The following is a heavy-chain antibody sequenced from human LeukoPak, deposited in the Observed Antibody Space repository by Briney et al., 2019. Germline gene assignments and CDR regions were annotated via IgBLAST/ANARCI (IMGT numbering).Heavy chain of an antibody. Sequence: GRSLRLSCAASGFTFSNYGMHWVRQAPGKGLDWVAGISFDGSDKRYPDSVKGRFSISRDNSKNTLDLQMNSLRVEDTGVYYCAKDLREYSSVGGLIDYWGQGILVTVSS. CDR2: ISFDGSDK. CDR3: AKDLREYSSVGGLIDY. V-gene: IGHV3-30*18. J-gene: IGHJ4*02. CDR1: GFTFSNYG. D-gene: IGHD5-18*01.